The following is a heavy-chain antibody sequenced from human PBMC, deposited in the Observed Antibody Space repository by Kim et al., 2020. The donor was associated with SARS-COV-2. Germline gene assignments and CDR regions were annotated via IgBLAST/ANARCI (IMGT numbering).Heavy chain of an antibody. Sequence: GGSLRLSCAASGFTFSTYGMRWVRQAPGKGLEWVAIIWFDGGNNYAEDSVKGRSTISSNYSRNLLYLEMNSMRAEDTAVYYCAKAGERDPGDDAFDVWGRETIVTVSS. CDR3: AKAGERDPGDDAFDV. CDR2: IWFDGGNN. J-gene: IGHJ3*01. CDR1: GFTFSTYG. V-gene: IGHV3-33*06. D-gene: IGHD3-16*01.